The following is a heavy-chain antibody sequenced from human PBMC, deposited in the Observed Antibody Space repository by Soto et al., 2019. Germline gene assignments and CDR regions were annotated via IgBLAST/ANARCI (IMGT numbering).Heavy chain of an antibody. Sequence: GASVQGSCKASGYTFTREGISWVGQAPGQGLEWMGWISACNGNTNYAQKLQGRVTMTTDTSTSTAYMELRSLRSDDTAVYYCARRYSSGWYYSDYWGQGTLVTVS. CDR1: GYTFTREG. CDR3: ARRYSSGWYYSDY. D-gene: IGHD6-19*01. CDR2: ISACNGNT. J-gene: IGHJ4*02. V-gene: IGHV1-18*01.